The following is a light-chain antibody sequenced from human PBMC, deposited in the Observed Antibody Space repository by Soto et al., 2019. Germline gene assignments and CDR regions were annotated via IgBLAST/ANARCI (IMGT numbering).Light chain of an antibody. J-gene: IGKJ4*01. CDR3: QQYGSPPIT. CDR1: QSISSSY. CDR2: GAS. Sequence: IVFTQSPGSLSLSPGESATLSCMASQSISSSYLTWYQQKPGQAPRLLIYGASNRATAIPDRVSGRGSGTDFTFPISRLAAEDFAVYYWQQYGSPPITFRRGTQVDIK. V-gene: IGKV3-20*01.